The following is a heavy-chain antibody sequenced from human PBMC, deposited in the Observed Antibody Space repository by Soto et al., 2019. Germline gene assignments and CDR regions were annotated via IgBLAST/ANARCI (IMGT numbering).Heavy chain of an antibody. D-gene: IGHD3-9*01. J-gene: IGHJ4*02. CDR2: ISYDGSNK. CDR3: AKDSRSFDWFDY. CDR1: GFTFSSYG. Sequence: QVQLVESGGGVVQPGGSLRLSCAASGFTFSSYGMHWVRQAPGKGLEWVAVISYDGSNKYYADSVKGRFTISRDNSKNTLYLQMNSLRAEDTAVYYCAKDSRSFDWFDYWGQGTLVTVSS. V-gene: IGHV3-30*18.